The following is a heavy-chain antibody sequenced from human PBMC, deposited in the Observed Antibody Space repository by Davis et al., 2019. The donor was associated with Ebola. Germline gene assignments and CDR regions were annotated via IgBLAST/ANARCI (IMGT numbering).Heavy chain of an antibody. D-gene: IGHD6-6*01. CDR3: ARDRREYSSSSVYYYYYGMDV. Sequence: MPSETLSLTCTVSGDSISSYYWSWIRQPPGKGLEWVGYIYYSGSTNYTPSLKSRVTISVDTSKNQFSLKLSSVTAADTAVYYCARDRREYSSSSVYYYYYGMDVWGKGTTVTVSS. V-gene: IGHV4-59*01. CDR1: GDSISSYY. CDR2: IYYSGST. J-gene: IGHJ6*04.